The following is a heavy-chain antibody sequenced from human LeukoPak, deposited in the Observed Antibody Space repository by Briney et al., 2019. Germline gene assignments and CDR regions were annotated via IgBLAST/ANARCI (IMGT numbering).Heavy chain of an antibody. J-gene: IGHJ6*02. CDR2: ISSSSSYI. CDR1: GFTFSSYS. Sequence: GGSLRLSCAASGFTFSSYSMSWIRQAPEKGLEWVSSISSSSSYIYYADSVKGRFTISRDNAKNSLYLQMNSLRAEDTAVYYCASEQSSGWYYYYYGMDVWGQGTTVTVSS. D-gene: IGHD6-19*01. CDR3: ASEQSSGWYYYYYGMDV. V-gene: IGHV3-21*01.